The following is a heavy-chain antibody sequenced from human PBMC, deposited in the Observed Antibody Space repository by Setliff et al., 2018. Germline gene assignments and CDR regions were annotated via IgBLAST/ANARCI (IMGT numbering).Heavy chain of an antibody. Sequence: LRLSCAASGFTFSSYSMNWVRQAPGKGLEWVSYISSSSSTIYYADSVKGRFNISRDNSKNTLYLQMNGLRAEDTAVYYCAKDLLVSGSYYYYYYMDVCVKGTTVTVSS. CDR2: ISSSSSTI. CDR1: GFTFSSYS. J-gene: IGHJ6*03. D-gene: IGHD1-26*01. CDR3: AKDLLVSGSYYYYYYMDV. V-gene: IGHV3-48*01.